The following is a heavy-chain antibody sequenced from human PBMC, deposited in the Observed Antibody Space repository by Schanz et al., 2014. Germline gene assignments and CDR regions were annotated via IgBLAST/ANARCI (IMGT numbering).Heavy chain of an antibody. Sequence: QLQLQESGPGLVKPSETLSLTCTVSGDSISSSRYCWGWIRQPPGKGLEWIGSIYYSGSTYYNPPHKSRVPISVDTPKNQFSLKLTSVTAADTAVYYCARPGAYCGGDCYDYWGQGTLVTVSS. D-gene: IGHD2-21*01. J-gene: IGHJ4*02. CDR3: ARPGAYCGGDCYDY. CDR1: GDSISSSRYC. CDR2: IYYSGST. V-gene: IGHV4-39*01.